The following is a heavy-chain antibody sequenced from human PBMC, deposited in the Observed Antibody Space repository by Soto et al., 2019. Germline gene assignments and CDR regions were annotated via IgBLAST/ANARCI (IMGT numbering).Heavy chain of an antibody. CDR1: GYTFTDYW. CDR2: IYPGDSDT. J-gene: IGHJ6*01. CDR3: ARHISNFRFNSSAMDV. V-gene: IGHV5-51*01. Sequence: GASLKISCKGSGYTFTDYWIGWVRQLPGKGLEWMGIIYPGDSDTRYSPSFQGHVTITVDKSTSTTYLQWNNLTASDTATYYGARHISNFRFNSSAMDVCGQGTTVTVS. D-gene: IGHD4-4*01.